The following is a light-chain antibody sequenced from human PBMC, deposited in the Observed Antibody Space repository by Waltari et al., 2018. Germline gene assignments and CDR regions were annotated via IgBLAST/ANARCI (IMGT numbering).Light chain of an antibody. Sequence: PASVSGSPGQSITISCTGTSSDVGGYNYVSWYQQHPGKAPKLMIYDVSKRPSGVSNRFSGSKSGNTASLTISGLQAEDEADYYCCSYAGSSTFGVVFGGGTKLTVL. J-gene: IGLJ2*01. V-gene: IGLV2-23*02. CDR1: SSDVGGYNY. CDR3: CSYAGSSTFGVV. CDR2: DVS.